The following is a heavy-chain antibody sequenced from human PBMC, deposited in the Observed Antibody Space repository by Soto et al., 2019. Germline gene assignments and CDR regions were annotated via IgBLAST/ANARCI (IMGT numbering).Heavy chain of an antibody. V-gene: IGHV3-23*01. CDR1: GFTFSSYA. CDR3: AKDGQRGYRYFDL. Sequence: EVQLLESGGGLVQPGGSLRLSCAASGFTFSSYAMSWVRQAPGKGLEWVSAISGSGGSTYYADSVKGRFTISRDNSKNTLYLQMNSLSAEDTAVYYCAKDGQRGYRYFDLWGRGTLVTVSS. CDR2: ISGSGGST. D-gene: IGHD6-25*01. J-gene: IGHJ2*01.